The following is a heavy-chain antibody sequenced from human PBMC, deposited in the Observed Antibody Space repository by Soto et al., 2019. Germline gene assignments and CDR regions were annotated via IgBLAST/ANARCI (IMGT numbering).Heavy chain of an antibody. D-gene: IGHD2-15*01. CDR3: AKAGGSTWDYGMDV. Sequence: GGSLRLSCAASGFTFSNYAMSWVRQAPGKGLEWVSAIGGSGDWTYYADSVKGRFTISRDNSKNTLYLQMNSLRAEDTALYYCAKAGGSTWDYGMDVWGQGTTVTVSS. J-gene: IGHJ6*02. CDR1: GFTFSNYA. CDR2: IGGSGDWT. V-gene: IGHV3-23*01.